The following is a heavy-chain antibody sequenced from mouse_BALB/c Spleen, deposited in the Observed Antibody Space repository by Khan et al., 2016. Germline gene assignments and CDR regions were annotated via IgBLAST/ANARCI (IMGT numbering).Heavy chain of an antibody. D-gene: IGHD2-4*01. CDR2: IDPANGNT. J-gene: IGHJ3*01. Sequence: VQLQQSGAELVKPGASVKLSCTASGFNINDTYMHWVKQRPEQGLEWIGRIDPANGNTKYDPKFQGKATITADTSSNTAYLQFSSLTSEDTAVYYCARSPYDYDVGFAYWGQGTLVTVSA. CDR1: GFNINDTY. V-gene: IGHV14-3*02. CDR3: ARSPYDYDVGFAY.